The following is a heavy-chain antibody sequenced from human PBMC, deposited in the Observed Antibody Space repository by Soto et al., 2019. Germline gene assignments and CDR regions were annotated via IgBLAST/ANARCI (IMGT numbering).Heavy chain of an antibody. CDR1: GGTFSSYA. D-gene: IGHD5-12*01. V-gene: IGHV1-69*06. CDR2: IIPIFGTA. J-gene: IGHJ4*02. Sequence: SVKVSCKASGGTFSSYAISWVRQAPGQGLEWMGGIIPIFGTANYAQKFQGRVTITADKSTSTAYMELSSLRSEDTAVYYCARRWLQLSGPIEEAKFDYCGQGTLVTVS. CDR3: ARRWLQLSGPIEEAKFDY.